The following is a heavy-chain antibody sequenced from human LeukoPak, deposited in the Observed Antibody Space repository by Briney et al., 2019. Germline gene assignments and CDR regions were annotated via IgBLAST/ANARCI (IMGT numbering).Heavy chain of an antibody. Sequence: PSETLSLTCAVYGGSFSGYYWSWIRQPPGKGLEYIGEINHSGSTNYNPSLKSRVTISVDTSKNQFSLKLSSVTAADTAIYYCARHWFGTASFDYWGQGTLVTVSS. CDR3: ARHWFGTASFDY. V-gene: IGHV4-34*01. D-gene: IGHD3-10*01. J-gene: IGHJ4*02. CDR2: INHSGST. CDR1: GGSFSGYY.